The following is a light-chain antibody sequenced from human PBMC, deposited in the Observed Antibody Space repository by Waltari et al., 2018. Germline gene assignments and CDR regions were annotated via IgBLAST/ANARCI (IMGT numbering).Light chain of an antibody. J-gene: IGKJ4*01. CDR1: ESVLYSSNNKTH. Sequence: DIVMTQSPESLAVSLGERATIHRQSSESVLYSSNNKTHLAWYQKKPGQASKLRLYWATTRNSGVPDRFSGSGSETDFTLTVTSLQAEDVAVYYCQKYDSTPRNFGGGTKVEIK. CDR2: WAT. CDR3: QKYDSTPRN. V-gene: IGKV4-1*01.